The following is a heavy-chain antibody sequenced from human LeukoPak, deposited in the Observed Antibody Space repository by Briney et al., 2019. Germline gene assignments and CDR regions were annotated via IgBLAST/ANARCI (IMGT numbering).Heavy chain of an antibody. V-gene: IGHV3-30*18. Sequence: GGSLRLSCAASGFTFSSYGTHWVRQAPGKGLEWVAVISYDGSNKYYADSVKGRFTISRDNSKNTLYLQMNSLRAEDTAVYYCAKDRHNKYQLPRYYYYGMDVWGQGTTVTVSS. CDR3: AKDRHNKYQLPRYYYYGMDV. J-gene: IGHJ6*02. CDR2: ISYDGSNK. D-gene: IGHD2-2*01. CDR1: GFTFSSYG.